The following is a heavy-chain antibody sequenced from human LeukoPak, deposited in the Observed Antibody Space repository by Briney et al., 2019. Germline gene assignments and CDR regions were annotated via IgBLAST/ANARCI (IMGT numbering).Heavy chain of an antibody. CDR2: IYYSGST. V-gene: IGHV4-59*01. J-gene: IGHJ4*02. D-gene: IGHD6-19*01. CDR3: ASYSSGCPI. CDR1: GGSINTYY. Sequence: SETLSLTCTVSGGSINTYYWSWIRQPPGKGLEWIGYIYYSGSTNYNPSLKSRVTISVDTSKNQFSLKLSSVTAADTAVYYCASYSSGCPIWGQGTLVTVSS.